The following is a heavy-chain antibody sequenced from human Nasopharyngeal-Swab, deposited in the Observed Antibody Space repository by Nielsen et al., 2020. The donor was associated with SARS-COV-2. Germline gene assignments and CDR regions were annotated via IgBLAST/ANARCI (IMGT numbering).Heavy chain of an antibody. CDR3: AKDIKGYGDYVGYCYYCMDV. Sequence: SLKISCAASGFTFDDYAMHWVRQAPGKGLEWVSGISWNSGSIGYADSVKGRFTISRDNAKNSLYLQMNSLRAEDTALYYLAKDIKGYGDYVGYCYYCMDVWGQGATVTVSS. CDR2: ISWNSGSI. V-gene: IGHV3-9*01. J-gene: IGHJ6*02. CDR1: GFTFDDYA. D-gene: IGHD4-17*01.